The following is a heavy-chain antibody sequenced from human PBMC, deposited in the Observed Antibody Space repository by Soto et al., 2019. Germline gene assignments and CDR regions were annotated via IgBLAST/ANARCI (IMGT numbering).Heavy chain of an antibody. V-gene: IGHV4-39*01. CDR3: MGSGSYYVRETGQGYFDY. Sequence: NPSETLSLTCTVSGGSISSSSYYWGWIRQPPGKGLEWIGSIYYSGSTYYNPSLKSRVTISVDTSKNQFSLKLSSVTAADTAVYYCMGSGSYYVRETGQGYFDYWGQGTLVTVSS. J-gene: IGHJ4*02. D-gene: IGHD1-26*01. CDR2: IYYSGST. CDR1: GGSISSSSYY.